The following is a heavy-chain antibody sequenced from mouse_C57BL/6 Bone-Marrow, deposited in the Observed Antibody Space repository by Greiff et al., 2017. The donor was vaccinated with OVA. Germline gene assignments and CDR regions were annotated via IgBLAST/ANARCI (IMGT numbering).Heavy chain of an antibody. J-gene: IGHJ2*01. CDR2: IDPSDSYT. CDR1: GYTFTSYW. D-gene: IGHD1-1*01. Sequence: QVQLQQPGAELVKPGASVKLSCKASGYTFTSYWMQWVKQRPGQGLEWIGEIDPSDSYTNYNQKFKGKATLTVDTSSSTAYMQLSSLTSEDSAVYYCARKESSLFDHWGQGTTLTVSS. CDR3: ARKESSLFDH. V-gene: IGHV1-50*01.